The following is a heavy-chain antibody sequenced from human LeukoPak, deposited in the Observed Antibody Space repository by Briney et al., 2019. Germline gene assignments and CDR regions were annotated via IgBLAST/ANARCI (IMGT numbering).Heavy chain of an antibody. D-gene: IGHD2-2*01. CDR3: AKVGLHCSSTSCYKGDVTGYFDY. CDR2: ISGSGGST. Sequence: GGSLRLSCAASGFTFSSYAMSWVRQAPGKGLEWVSAISGSGGSTYYADSVKGRFTISRDNSKNTLYLQMNSLRAEDTAVYYCAKVGLHCSSTSCYKGDVTGYFDYWGQGTLVTVS. CDR1: GFTFSSYA. V-gene: IGHV3-23*01. J-gene: IGHJ4*02.